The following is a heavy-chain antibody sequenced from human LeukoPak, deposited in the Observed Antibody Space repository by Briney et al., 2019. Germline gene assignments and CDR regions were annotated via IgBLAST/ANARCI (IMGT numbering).Heavy chain of an antibody. V-gene: IGHV1-2*02. D-gene: IGHD6-13*01. CDR3: ARSAESSSWVEFDY. CDR1: GYTFTGNY. CDR2: INPNSGGT. J-gene: IGHJ4*02. Sequence: ASVKVSCKASGYTFTGNYMHWVRQAPGQGLEWMGWINPNSGGTNYAQKFQGRVTMTRDTSISTVYMELSRLRSDDTAVYYCARSAESSSWVEFDYWGQGTLVTVSS.